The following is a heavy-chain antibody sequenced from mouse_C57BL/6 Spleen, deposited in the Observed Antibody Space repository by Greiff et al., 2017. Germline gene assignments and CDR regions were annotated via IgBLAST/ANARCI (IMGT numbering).Heavy chain of an antibody. J-gene: IGHJ2*01. CDR1: GHTFTSYW. V-gene: IGHV1-69*01. CDR2: IDPSDSYT. Sequence: QVQLQQPWAELVMPGAPVKLSCKASGHTFTSYWTHWVKQRPGQGLEWIGEIDPSDSYTNYNQKFKGKSTLTVDKSSSTAYMQLSSLTSEDCAGYCCAETGDPESFDSRGQGATLTVSS. CDR3: AETGDPESFDS.